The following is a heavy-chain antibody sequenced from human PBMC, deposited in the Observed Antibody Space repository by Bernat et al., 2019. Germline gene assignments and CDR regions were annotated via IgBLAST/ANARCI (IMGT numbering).Heavy chain of an antibody. CDR1: GFTFRNYG. Sequence: QVQLVESGGGVVQPGGSLRLSCAASGFTFRNYGMHWVRQTPTKGLEWVAFTRYDGDNKYYLDSVKGRFTISRDNSKNTLYLQTNSLRTEDTAVYYLSKDGRRGIQWGAFGTLGMDVWGQGTTVTVSS. CDR2: TRYDGDNK. D-gene: IGHD3-16*01. J-gene: IGHJ6*02. V-gene: IGHV3-30*02. CDR3: SKDGRRGIQWGAFGTLGMDV.